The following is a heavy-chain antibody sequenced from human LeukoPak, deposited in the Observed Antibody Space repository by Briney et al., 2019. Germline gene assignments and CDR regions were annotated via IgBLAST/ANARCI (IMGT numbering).Heavy chain of an antibody. Sequence: AGGSLRLSCLTSGFKFSSYSMNWVRQAPGKGLEWVSSISPSGNYMHFADSVKGRFTVSRDNAHSTLYLQMSSLQVQDTALYYCVRDETGGEVYKYWGQGTLITVSS. CDR1: GFKFSSYS. V-gene: IGHV3-21*06. D-gene: IGHD2-21*01. CDR2: ISPSGNYM. J-gene: IGHJ4*02. CDR3: VRDETGGEVYKY.